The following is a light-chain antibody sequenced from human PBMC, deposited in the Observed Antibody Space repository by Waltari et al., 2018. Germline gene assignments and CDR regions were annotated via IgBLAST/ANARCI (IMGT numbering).Light chain of an antibody. J-gene: IGKJ4*01. CDR2: AAS. V-gene: IGKV1-39*01. Sequence: DIQMTQAAASRYGCGGDRGTITGRASQSISSYLNWYQQTPGNAPKLLIYAASSLQSGVPSRFSGSVSRPPFTLTIRRLQPEDFATYYCQQSYSTPPTFGGGTKVEI. CDR1: QSISSY. CDR3: QQSYSTPPT.